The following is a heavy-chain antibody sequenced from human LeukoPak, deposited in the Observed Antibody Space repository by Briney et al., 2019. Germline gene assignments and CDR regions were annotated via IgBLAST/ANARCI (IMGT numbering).Heavy chain of an antibody. Sequence: PGGSLRLSCAASGFTFSAYWMHWVRQAPGKRLVWVSRLNTDGRTTRYADSVQGRFTISSDNATNTLYLQMNSLRAEDTAVYYCAEPQSWNHIGWGQGTLLNVSS. CDR1: GFTFSAYW. CDR2: LNTDGRTT. CDR3: AEPQSWNHIG. J-gene: IGHJ4*02. D-gene: IGHD1-14*01. V-gene: IGHV3-74*01.